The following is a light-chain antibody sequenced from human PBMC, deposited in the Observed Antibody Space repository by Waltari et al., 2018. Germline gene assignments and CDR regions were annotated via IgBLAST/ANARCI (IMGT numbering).Light chain of an antibody. J-gene: IGKJ2*01. CDR2: KAS. V-gene: IGKV1-39*01. Sequence: IQMTQSPSSLSASVGDGVTIPCRANQTINNFLNWYQQKLGRAPKLLIYKASHLQTGVPSRFSGSGSGTDFTLTVSSLQPEDFTTYYCQQSFSIPYTFGQGTKVDLK. CDR1: QTINNF. CDR3: QQSFSIPYT.